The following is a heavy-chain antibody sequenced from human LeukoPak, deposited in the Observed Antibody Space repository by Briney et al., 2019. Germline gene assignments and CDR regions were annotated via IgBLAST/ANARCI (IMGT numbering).Heavy chain of an antibody. V-gene: IGHV1-2*02. D-gene: IGHD6-19*01. Sequence: ASVKVSCKASGYTFTGYYMHWVRQAPGQGLEWMGWINPNSGGTNYAQKFQGRVTMTRDTSISTAYMELSRLRSDDTAVYYCARDCSGLDYFDYWGQGTLVTVSS. CDR3: ARDCSGLDYFDY. J-gene: IGHJ4*02. CDR2: INPNSGGT. CDR1: GYTFTGYY.